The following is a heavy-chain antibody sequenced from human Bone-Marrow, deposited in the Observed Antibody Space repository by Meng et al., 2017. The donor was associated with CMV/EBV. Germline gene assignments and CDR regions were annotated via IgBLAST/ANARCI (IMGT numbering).Heavy chain of an antibody. V-gene: IGHV2-5*01. D-gene: IGHD3-3*01. J-gene: IGHJ4*02. CDR3: AHSGRSITIFGVVLNPLGSSFDY. Sequence: SGPTLVKPTQTLTLTCTFSGFSLSTSGVGVGWIRQPPGKALEWLALIYWNDDKRYSPSLKNRLTITKDTSKNQVVLTMTNMDPVDTATYYCAHSGRSITIFGVVLNPLGSSFDYWGQGTLVTVPS. CDR1: GFSLSTSGVG. CDR2: IYWNDDK.